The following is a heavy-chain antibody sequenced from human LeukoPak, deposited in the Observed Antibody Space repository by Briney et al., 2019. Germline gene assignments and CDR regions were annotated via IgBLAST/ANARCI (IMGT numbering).Heavy chain of an antibody. CDR2: IYHSGST. V-gene: IGHV4-4*02. CDR1: GGSISSSNW. Sequence: SGTLSLTCAVSGGSISSSNWWSWVRQPPGKGLEWIGEIYHSGSTNYNPSLKSRVTISVDTSKNQFSLKLSSVTAADTAVYYCARGHFNWALAMVRGVISWFDPWGQGTLVTVSS. CDR3: ARGHFNWALAMVRGVISWFDP. J-gene: IGHJ5*02. D-gene: IGHD3-10*01.